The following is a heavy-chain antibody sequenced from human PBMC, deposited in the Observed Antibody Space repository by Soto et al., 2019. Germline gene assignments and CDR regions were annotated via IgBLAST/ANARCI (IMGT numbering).Heavy chain of an antibody. CDR3: ARGRSSYGDYINWYFDL. CDR1: GYTFTNYD. J-gene: IGHJ2*01. CDR2: MNPNSGHT. Sequence: QVQLVQSGAEVKKPGASVKVSCKASGYTFTNYDINWVRQATGQGLEWVGWMNPNSGHTGFAQKFQGRVTMTRDPSISTAYMELSSLSSEDTAVYYCARGRSSYGDYINWYFDLWGRGTLVTVSS. D-gene: IGHD4-17*01. V-gene: IGHV1-8*01.